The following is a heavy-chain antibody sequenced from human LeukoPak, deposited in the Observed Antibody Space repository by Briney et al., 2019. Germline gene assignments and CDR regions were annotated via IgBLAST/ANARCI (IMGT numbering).Heavy chain of an antibody. J-gene: IGHJ4*02. CDR1: GYSFIDYY. Sequence: ASVKVSCKTSGYSFIDYYIHWVRQAPGQGLEWMGWISAYNGNTNYAQKLQGRVTMTTDTSTSTAYMELRSLRSDDTAVYYCARASGIFGVVPSDYWGQGTLVTVSS. D-gene: IGHD3-3*01. CDR3: ARASGIFGVVPSDY. V-gene: IGHV1-18*04. CDR2: ISAYNGNT.